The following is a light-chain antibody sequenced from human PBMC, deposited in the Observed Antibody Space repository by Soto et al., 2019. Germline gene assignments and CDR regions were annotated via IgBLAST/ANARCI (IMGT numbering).Light chain of an antibody. CDR2: GNS. CDR3: PSFDSRLSEV. V-gene: IGLV1-40*01. J-gene: IGLJ2*01. CDR1: SSNIGAGYD. Sequence: QAVVTQPPSVSGAPGQRVTISCTGSSSNIGAGYDVHWYQQLPGTAPKLLIYGNSNRPSGVPDRFSGSKSGTSASLAINGLQAEDEADYFCPSFDSRLSEVFGGGTKLTVL.